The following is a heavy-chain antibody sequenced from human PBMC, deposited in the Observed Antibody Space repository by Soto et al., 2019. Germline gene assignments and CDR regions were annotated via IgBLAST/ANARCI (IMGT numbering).Heavy chain of an antibody. CDR2: IWYDGSNK. CDR3: ARGRDGYNPDY. D-gene: IGHD5-12*01. CDR1: GFTFRNYG. Sequence: QVQLVESGGGVVQPGRSLRLSCAASGFTFRNYGMHWVRQAPGKGLEWMAVIWYDGSNKDHADSVKGRFTISRDNSKNTLYLQMNSLRDEDTAVYYGARGRDGYNPDYWGQGTLFTVSS. J-gene: IGHJ4*02. V-gene: IGHV3-33*01.